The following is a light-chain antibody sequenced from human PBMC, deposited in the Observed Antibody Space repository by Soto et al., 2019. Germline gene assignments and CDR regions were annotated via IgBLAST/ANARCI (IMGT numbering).Light chain of an antibody. Sequence: EVVMTQSPGAVSVSPGERATLSCRASQSVTSNVAWYQQKPGQAPRLLMYGTSKRATGIPDRFSGSGSGTDFTLTISSLQPEDFATYYCQQSYSTPPGTFGQGTKVDIK. V-gene: IGKV3D-15*01. J-gene: IGKJ1*01. CDR2: GTS. CDR1: QSVTSN. CDR3: QQSYSTPPGT.